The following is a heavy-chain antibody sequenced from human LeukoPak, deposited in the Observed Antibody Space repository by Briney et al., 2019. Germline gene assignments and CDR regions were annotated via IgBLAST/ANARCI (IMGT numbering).Heavy chain of an antibody. D-gene: IGHD3-22*01. V-gene: IGHV4-61*02. CDR3: ARVTTGGYYNC. Sequence: SESLSLTCSVSGDSISIGIYYWGWVRQQAGRGLEWIGRIYSTGSTNYNPSLKSRVTISVDTSKNQFSLRLSSVAAADTAVYYCARVTTGGYYNCWGQGTLVTVS. J-gene: IGHJ4*02. CDR2: IYSTGST. CDR1: GDSISIGIYY.